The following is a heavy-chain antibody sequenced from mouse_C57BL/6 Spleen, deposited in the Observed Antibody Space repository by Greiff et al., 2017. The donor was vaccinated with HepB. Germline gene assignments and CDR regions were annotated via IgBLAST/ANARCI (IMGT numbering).Heavy chain of an antibody. V-gene: IGHV1-81*01. CDR3: ATYYGSSYDAMEY. CDR2: IYPRSGNT. D-gene: IGHD1-1*01. CDR1: GYTFTSYG. J-gene: IGHJ4*01. Sequence: VMLVESGAELARPGASVKLSCKASGYTFTSYGISWVKQRTGQGLEWIGEIYPRSGNTYYNEKFKGKATLTADKSSSTAYMELRSLTSEDSAVYFCATYYGSSYDAMEYWGQGTSVTVSS.